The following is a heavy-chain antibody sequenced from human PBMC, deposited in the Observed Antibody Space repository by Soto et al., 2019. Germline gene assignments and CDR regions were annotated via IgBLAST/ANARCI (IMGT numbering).Heavy chain of an antibody. CDR3: ARAVYYDYVWGSYRYDWFDP. J-gene: IGHJ5*02. Sequence: SETLYITCAVYGGSFSCYYWSWIRQPPGKGLEWIGEINHSGSTNYNPSLKSRVTISVDTSKNQFSLKLSSVTAADTAVYYCARAVYYDYVWGSYRYDWFDPWGQGTLVTVSS. CDR2: INHSGST. CDR1: GGSFSCYY. D-gene: IGHD3-16*02. V-gene: IGHV4-34*01.